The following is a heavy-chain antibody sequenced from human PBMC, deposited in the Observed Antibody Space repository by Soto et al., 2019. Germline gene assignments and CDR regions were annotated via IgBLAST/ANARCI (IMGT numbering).Heavy chain of an antibody. D-gene: IGHD3-22*01. Sequence: GGSLRLSCAASGFTFSSYGMHWVRQAPGKGLEWVAVIWYDGSNKYYADSVKGRFTISRDNSKNTLYLQMNSLRAEDTAVYYCARTYSGYYPPFDYWGKGTLVTVSS. CDR2: IWYDGSNK. J-gene: IGHJ4*02. CDR1: GFTFSSYG. CDR3: ARTYSGYYPPFDY. V-gene: IGHV3-33*01.